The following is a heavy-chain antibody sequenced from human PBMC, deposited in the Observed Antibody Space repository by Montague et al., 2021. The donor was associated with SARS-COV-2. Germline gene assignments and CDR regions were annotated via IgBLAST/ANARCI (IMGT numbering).Heavy chain of an antibody. CDR3: ARVRYYGSGTSLGMDV. J-gene: IGHJ6*02. Sequence: SETLSLTCTVSGGSISSYYWSWIRQPPGKGLERIGYIYYSGSTNYNPSLKSRVTISVDTSKNQFSLKLSSVTAADTAVYYCARVRYYGSGTSLGMDVWGQGTTVTVSS. V-gene: IGHV4-59*01. D-gene: IGHD3-10*01. CDR2: IYYSGST. CDR1: GGSISSYY.